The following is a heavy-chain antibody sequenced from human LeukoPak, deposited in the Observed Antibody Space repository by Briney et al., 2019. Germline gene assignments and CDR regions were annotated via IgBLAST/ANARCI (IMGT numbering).Heavy chain of an antibody. V-gene: IGHV3-30*02. J-gene: IGHJ4*02. CDR3: ARDLLGLPHKYFDF. Sequence: GGSLRLSCAASGFCFSAYGMHWVRQAPGKGLEWVAYIWYDGSKKEYANSVKSRFTTSRDTSKSTVYLQMSSLRPEDTAVYYCARDLLGLPHKYFDFWGQGTLVSVSS. CDR2: IWYDGSKK. D-gene: IGHD3-16*01. CDR1: GFCFSAYG.